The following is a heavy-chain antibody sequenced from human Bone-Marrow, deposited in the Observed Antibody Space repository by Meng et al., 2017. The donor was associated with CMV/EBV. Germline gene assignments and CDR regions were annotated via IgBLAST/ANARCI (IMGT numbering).Heavy chain of an antibody. CDR3: ATTLYSSSSIDYYYYGMDV. V-gene: IGHV6-1*01. J-gene: IGHJ6*02. D-gene: IGHD6-13*01. Sequence: SQTLSLTCAISGDSVSINSAAWNWIRQSPSRGLEWLGRTYYRSKWYNDYAVSVKSRITINPDASKNQFSLQLNSVTPEDTAVYYCATTLYSSSSIDYYYYGMDVWGQGTTVTFSS. CDR1: GDSVSINSAA. CDR2: TYYRSKWYN.